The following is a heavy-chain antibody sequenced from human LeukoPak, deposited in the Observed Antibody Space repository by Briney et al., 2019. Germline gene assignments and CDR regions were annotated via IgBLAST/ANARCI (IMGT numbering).Heavy chain of an antibody. CDR3: ARLRYSSSVDY. D-gene: IGHD6-6*01. CDR2: IYYSGST. CDR1: GFTFSSYA. J-gene: IGHJ4*02. V-gene: IGHV4-39*01. Sequence: GSLRLSCAASGFTFSSYAMSWVRQPPGKGLEWIGSIYYSGSTYYNPSLKSRVTISVDTSKNQFSLKLSSVTAADTAVYYCARLRYSSSVDYWGQGTLVTVSS.